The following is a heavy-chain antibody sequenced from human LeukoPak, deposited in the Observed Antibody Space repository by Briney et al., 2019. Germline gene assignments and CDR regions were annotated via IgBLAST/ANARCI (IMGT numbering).Heavy chain of an antibody. CDR2: ISGSGGST. Sequence: GGPLTLPCAASGFTFSSYAMSWLRQAPGKGGEWVSAISGSGGSTYYADSVKVRFTISRDNSNNTPYLQMNSLRAEDTAVYYCAKNLAKWITMVRGVISLFDYWGQGTLVTVSS. V-gene: IGHV3-23*01. D-gene: IGHD3-10*01. J-gene: IGHJ4*02. CDR3: AKNLAKWITMVRGVISLFDY. CDR1: GFTFSSYA.